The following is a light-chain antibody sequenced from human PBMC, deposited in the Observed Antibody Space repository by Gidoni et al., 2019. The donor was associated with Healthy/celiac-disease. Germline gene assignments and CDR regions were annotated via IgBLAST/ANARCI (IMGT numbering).Light chain of an antibody. CDR3: QSYDSSLSVLCVV. Sequence: QSVLTQPPSVSGAPGQRVTISCTGSSSNIGAGYDVHWYQQLPGTAPKLLIYGNSNRPSGVPDRFSGSKSGTSASLAITGLQAEDEADYYCQSYDSSLSVLCVVFGGGTKLTVL. J-gene: IGLJ2*01. V-gene: IGLV1-40*01. CDR2: GNS. CDR1: SSNIGAGYD.